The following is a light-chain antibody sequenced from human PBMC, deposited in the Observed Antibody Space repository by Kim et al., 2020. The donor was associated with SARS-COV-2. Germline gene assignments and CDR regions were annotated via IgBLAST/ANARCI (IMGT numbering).Light chain of an antibody. J-gene: IGLJ3*02. Sequence: SYELTQAPSVSVAPGKTARITCGGNNIGSRSVHWYQQKPGQAPVLVIYYDSDRPSGIPERFSGSNSGNTATLTISRVEAGDEAYYYCQVFEDWVFGGGTQLTVL. V-gene: IGLV3-21*01. CDR2: YDS. CDR3: QVFEDWV. CDR1: NIGSRS.